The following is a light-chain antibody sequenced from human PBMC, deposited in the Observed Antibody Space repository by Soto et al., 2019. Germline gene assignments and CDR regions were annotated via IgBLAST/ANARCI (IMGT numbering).Light chain of an antibody. CDR3: QQYYSYPWT. Sequence: AIRMAQSPSSLSASTRDSVPHTCRASQGISSDLAWYQQKPGKDPKLLIYAASTLQSGVPSRFSGSGSGTDFTLTISCLQSEDFATYYCQQYYSYPWTFGQGTKVDIK. V-gene: IGKV1-8*01. J-gene: IGKJ1*01. CDR2: AAS. CDR1: QGISSD.